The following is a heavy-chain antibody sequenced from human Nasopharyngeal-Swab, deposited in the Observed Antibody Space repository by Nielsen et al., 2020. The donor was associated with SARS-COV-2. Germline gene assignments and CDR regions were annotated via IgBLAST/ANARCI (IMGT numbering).Heavy chain of an antibody. CDR2: ISDDGSNK. CDR3: AKSRVGGPYYYYGMDV. J-gene: IGHJ6*02. CDR1: GFTFSSYG. D-gene: IGHD3-16*01. Sequence: GESLKISCAASGFTFSSYGMHWVRQAPGKGLEWVAVISDDGSNKYYADSVKGRFTISRDNSKNTLYLQMNSLRAEDTAVYYCAKSRVGGPYYYYGMDVWGQGTTVTVSS. V-gene: IGHV3-30*18.